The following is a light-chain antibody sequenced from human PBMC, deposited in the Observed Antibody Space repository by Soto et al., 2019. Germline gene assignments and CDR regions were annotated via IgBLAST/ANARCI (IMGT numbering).Light chain of an antibody. Sequence: EIVWTQSPATLSLSPGERATLSCRSSQTVSSSLAWYQQKPGQGPRLLIYGASSRATGTPDRFSGSGSGTDFTLTINRLEPEDFALYYCQQYGSSPPTFGQGTKVDI. CDR1: QTVSSS. CDR2: GAS. CDR3: QQYGSSPPT. J-gene: IGKJ1*01. V-gene: IGKV3-20*01.